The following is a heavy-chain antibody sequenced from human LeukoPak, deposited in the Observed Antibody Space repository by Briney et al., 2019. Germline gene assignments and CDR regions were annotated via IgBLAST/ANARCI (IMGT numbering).Heavy chain of an antibody. CDR3: ARGTAMVYWYFDL. V-gene: IGHV4-59*01. D-gene: IGHD5-18*01. CDR1: GGSTSSYY. J-gene: IGHJ2*01. Sequence: SETLSLTCTVSGGSTSSYYWSWIRQPPGKGLEWIGYIYDSGSTNYNPSLKSRVTISVDTSKNQFSLKMSSVTAADTAVYYCARGTAMVYWYFDLWGRGTLVTVSS. CDR2: IYDSGST.